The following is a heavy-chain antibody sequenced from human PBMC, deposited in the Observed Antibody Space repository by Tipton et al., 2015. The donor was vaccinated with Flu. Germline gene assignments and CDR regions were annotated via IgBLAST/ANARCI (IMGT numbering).Heavy chain of an antibody. Sequence: TLSLTCTVSGDSVSSPSHYWTWIRQPPGKGLEWIGYVYYSGSTNYNPSLKSRVTISLDTSQNQFSLKVNSVTAADTAVYYCARVLGGSGYYHQDHWGQGILVTASS. D-gene: IGHD3-10*01. CDR2: VYYSGST. CDR1: GDSVSSPSHY. J-gene: IGHJ4*02. CDR3: ARVLGGSGYYHQDH. V-gene: IGHV4-61*01.